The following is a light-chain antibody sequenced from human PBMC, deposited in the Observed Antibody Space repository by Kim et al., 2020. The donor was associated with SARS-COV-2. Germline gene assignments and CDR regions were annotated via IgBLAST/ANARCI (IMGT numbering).Light chain of an antibody. V-gene: IGKV1-5*01. CDR3: QQHNTYPYT. CDR1: QSISTW. CDR2: DAS. Sequence: GDRVPITCRASQSISTWLAWYQKKPGKAPNLLIYDASSLESGVPSRFSGSGSGTEFTLTISSLQPDDFATYYCQQHNTYPYTFGQGTKLEI. J-gene: IGKJ2*01.